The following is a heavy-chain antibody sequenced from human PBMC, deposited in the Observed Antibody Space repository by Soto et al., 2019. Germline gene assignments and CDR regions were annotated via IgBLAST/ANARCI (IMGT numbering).Heavy chain of an antibody. Sequence: QVQLVQSGAEVKKPGASVKVSCKASGYTFTSYDINWVRQATGQGLEWMGWMNPNSGNTGYAQKFQGRGTMTRNTSISTAYMELSSLRSEDTAVYYCTQGGSRARWYYGMDVWGQGTTVTVSS. CDR3: TQGGSRARWYYGMDV. D-gene: IGHD2-15*01. CDR2: MNPNSGNT. J-gene: IGHJ6*02. V-gene: IGHV1-8*01. CDR1: GYTFTSYD.